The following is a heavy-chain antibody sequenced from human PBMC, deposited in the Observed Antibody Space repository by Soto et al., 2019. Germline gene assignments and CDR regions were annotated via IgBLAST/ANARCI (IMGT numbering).Heavy chain of an antibody. D-gene: IGHD3-22*01. V-gene: IGHV3-23*01. CDR2: ISGSGGST. J-gene: IGHJ4*02. Sequence: PGGSLRLSCAASGFTFSSYAMSWVRQAPGKGLEWVSAISGSGGSTYYADSVKGRFTISRDNSKNTLYLQMNSLRAEDTAVYYCAKGEEPIVVVTSFDYWGQGTLVTVSS. CDR1: GFTFSSYA. CDR3: AKGEEPIVVVTSFDY.